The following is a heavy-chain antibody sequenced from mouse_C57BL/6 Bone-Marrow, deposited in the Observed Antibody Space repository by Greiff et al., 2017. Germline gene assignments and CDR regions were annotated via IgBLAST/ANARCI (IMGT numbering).Heavy chain of an antibody. V-gene: IGHV1-61*01. D-gene: IGHD3-2*02. J-gene: IGHJ3*01. Sequence: QVQLQQPGAELVRPGSSVKLSCKASGYTFTSYWMDWVKQRPGQGLEWIGNIYPSDSETHYNQKFKDKATLTVDKSSSTAYMQLSSLTSEDSAVYYCARGRAQRFAYWGEGTLVTVSA. CDR2: IYPSDSET. CDR3: ARGRAQRFAY. CDR1: GYTFTSYW.